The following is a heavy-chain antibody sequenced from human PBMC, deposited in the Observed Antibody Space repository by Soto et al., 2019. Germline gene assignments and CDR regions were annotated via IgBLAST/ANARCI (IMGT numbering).Heavy chain of an antibody. V-gene: IGHV3-21*01. J-gene: IGHJ4*02. CDR2: ISSSSSYI. CDR3: ARERYSSSSSLDY. Sequence: PGGSLRLSCAASGFTFSSYSMNWVRQAPGKGLEWVSSISSSSSYIYYADSAKGRFTISKDNAKNSLYLQMNSLRAEDTAVYYCARERYSSSSSLDYWGQGTLVTVSS. D-gene: IGHD6-6*01. CDR1: GFTFSSYS.